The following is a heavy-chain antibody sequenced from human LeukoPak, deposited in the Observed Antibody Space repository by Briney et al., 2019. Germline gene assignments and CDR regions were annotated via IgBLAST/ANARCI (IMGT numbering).Heavy chain of an antibody. CDR3: ASNYYGSGSYYPYYFDY. D-gene: IGHD3-10*01. V-gene: IGHV4-39*01. Sequence: SETLSLNCTVSGGSISSSSYYWDWIRQPPGKGLEWIGSIYYSGSTYYNSSLKSRVTISVDTSKNQFSLKLSSVTAADTAVYYCASNYYGSGSYYPYYFDYWGQGTLVTVSS. J-gene: IGHJ4*02. CDR2: IYYSGST. CDR1: GGSISSSSYY.